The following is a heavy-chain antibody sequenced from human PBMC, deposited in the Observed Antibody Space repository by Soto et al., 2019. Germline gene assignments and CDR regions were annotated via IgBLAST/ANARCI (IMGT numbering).Heavy chain of an antibody. CDR2: SIPIFGTA. J-gene: IGHJ6*02. V-gene: IGHV1-69*01. CDR1: GGTFNNYP. Sequence: QVQLVQSGAEVKKPASSVKVSCKASGGTFNNYPITWVRQAPGAGLEWMGGSIPIFGTANYAQNFQGRVTISVDESMSTAYMELRSLRSEDTAVYYCARGRGYSGDDHYYYFDMDVCGQGNTVTVSS. D-gene: IGHD5-12*01. CDR3: ARGRGYSGDDHYYYFDMDV.